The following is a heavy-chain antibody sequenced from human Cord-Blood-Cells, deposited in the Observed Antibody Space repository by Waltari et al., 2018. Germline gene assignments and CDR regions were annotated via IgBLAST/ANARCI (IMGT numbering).Heavy chain of an antibody. CDR3: ARDRFSTGVYDY. D-gene: IGHD3-3*01. CDR2: IIPIFGTA. CDR1: GGTFSTYA. J-gene: IGHJ4*02. V-gene: IGHV1-69*01. Sequence: QVQLVQSGAEVKKPGSSVKVSCKASGGTFSTYAICWVRQTPGQGLGWMGGIIPIFGTANYAQKFQGRVTITADESTSTAYMELSSLRSEDTAVYYCARDRFSTGVYDYWGQGTLVTVSS.